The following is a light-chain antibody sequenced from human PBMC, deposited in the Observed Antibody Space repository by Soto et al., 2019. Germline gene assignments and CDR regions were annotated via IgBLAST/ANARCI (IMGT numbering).Light chain of an antibody. Sequence: IQMTQSPSTLSASVGDRVIITCRASQSVSSWLAWYQHKPGKAPKLLIYKASRLDSGVPSRFSGSGSGTEFTLTINSLQPDDFATYYCQQHKTYPVTFGQGTRLEVK. V-gene: IGKV1-5*03. CDR1: QSVSSW. J-gene: IGKJ5*01. CDR2: KAS. CDR3: QQHKTYPVT.